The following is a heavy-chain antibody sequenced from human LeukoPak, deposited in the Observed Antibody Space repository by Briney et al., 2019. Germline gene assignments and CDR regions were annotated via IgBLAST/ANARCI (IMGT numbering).Heavy chain of an antibody. CDR3: ARSSNYYQA. CDR2: INTDGSTT. CDR1: GFTFSSYW. J-gene: IGHJ4*02. V-gene: IGHV3-74*01. Sequence: PGGSLRLSCAASGFTFSSYWMRWVRQPPGKGLMWVSHINTDGSTTNYAASVKGRFTISRDNAQNTLYLQMSSLGAEDTAVYYCARSSNYYQAWGQGTLVTVSS. D-gene: IGHD3-10*01.